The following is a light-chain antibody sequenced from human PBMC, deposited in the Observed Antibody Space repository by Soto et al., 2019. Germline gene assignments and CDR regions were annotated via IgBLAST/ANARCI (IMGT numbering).Light chain of an antibody. Sequence: EIVLTQSPGTLALSGVERATVSCSASQSVSSSYLAWYQQKPGQAPRLLIYGASSRATGIPDRFSGSGSGTDFTLTISRLEPEDFAVYYCQQYGSSPPWTFGQGTKVDIK. CDR3: QQYGSSPPWT. CDR2: GAS. J-gene: IGKJ1*01. V-gene: IGKV3-20*01. CDR1: QSVSSSY.